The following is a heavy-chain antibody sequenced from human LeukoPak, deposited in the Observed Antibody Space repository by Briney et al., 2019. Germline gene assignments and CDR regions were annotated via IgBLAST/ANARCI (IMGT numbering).Heavy chain of an antibody. CDR2: ISYDGSNK. V-gene: IGHV3-30*04. CDR1: GFTFSSYA. CDR3: ARDGRGGYNLYFDY. D-gene: IGHD5-24*01. J-gene: IGHJ4*02. Sequence: GGSLRLSCAASGFTFSSYAMHWVRQAPGKGLEWVAVISYDGSNKYYADSVKGRFTISRDNSKNTLYLQMNSLRAEDTAVYYCARDGRGGYNLYFDYWGQGTLVTVSS.